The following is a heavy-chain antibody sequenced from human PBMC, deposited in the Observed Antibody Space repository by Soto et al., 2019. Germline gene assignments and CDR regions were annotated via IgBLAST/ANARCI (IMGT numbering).Heavy chain of an antibody. CDR3: ARGFGSGTSNWFDP. D-gene: IGHD3-10*01. V-gene: IGHV4-38-2*01. CDR2: IYHSGST. CDR1: GYSISSGYY. J-gene: IGHJ5*02. Sequence: PSETLSLTCAVSGYSISSGYYWDWIRQPPGKGLEWIGSIYHSGSTYYNVYLKSRDTISVDTSKNQFSLNLSSVTAADTAVYYCARGFGSGTSNWFDPWGQGGLVTVSS.